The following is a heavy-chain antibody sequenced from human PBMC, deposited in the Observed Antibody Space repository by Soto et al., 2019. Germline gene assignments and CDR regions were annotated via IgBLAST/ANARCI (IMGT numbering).Heavy chain of an antibody. CDR2: IHPDDSDP. J-gene: IGHJ4*02. Sequence: PGGSLKISCTGSGYNFADYWIGWVRQMPGKGLEWMGMIHPDDSDPRYSPSFQGQVTISADHSIGTAFLQWSSLKASDTAMYYCARQGRINGGLIALDYWGQGTLVTVSS. CDR3: ARQGRINGGLIALDY. V-gene: IGHV5-51*01. CDR1: GYNFADYW. D-gene: IGHD3-16*02.